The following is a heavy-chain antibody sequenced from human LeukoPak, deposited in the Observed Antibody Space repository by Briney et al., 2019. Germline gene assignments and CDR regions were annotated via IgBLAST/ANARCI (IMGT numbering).Heavy chain of an antibody. Sequence: GGSLRLSCEVSGFTFSSYGMHWVRQAPGKGLEWVTIIWYDGSNKYYVDSVRGRFTISRDNSKNSLYLQMNSLRAEDTAVYYCARDVGASSDYFDYWGQGTLVTVSS. V-gene: IGHV3-33*01. CDR1: GFTFSSYG. CDR2: IWYDGSNK. J-gene: IGHJ4*02. CDR3: ARDVGASSDYFDY.